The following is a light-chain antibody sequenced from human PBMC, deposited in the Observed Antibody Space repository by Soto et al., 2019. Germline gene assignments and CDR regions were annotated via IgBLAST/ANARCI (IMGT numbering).Light chain of an antibody. CDR3: SSYTSSSTLNYV. Sequence: QSVLTQPASVSGSAGQSITISCTGTSSDVGGYNYVSWYQQHPGKAPRVMIYEVSNRPSGVSNRFSGSKSGNTASLTIAGLQAEDEADYYCSSYTSSSTLNYVFGTGTKVTVL. V-gene: IGLV2-14*01. CDR2: EVS. J-gene: IGLJ1*01. CDR1: SSDVGGYNY.